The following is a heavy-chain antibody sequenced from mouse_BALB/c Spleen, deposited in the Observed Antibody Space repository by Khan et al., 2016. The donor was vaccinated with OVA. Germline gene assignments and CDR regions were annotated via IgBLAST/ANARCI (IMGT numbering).Heavy chain of an antibody. V-gene: IGHV14-3*02. CDR3: RISTINA. J-gene: IGHJ2*01. CDR2: TDPANGNT. CDR1: GYNIKDIY. Sequence: EVQLQQSGAELVKPAASLKLSCTASGYNIKDIYIHWVKQRPEKGLERIRRTDPANGNTKYYPKFKGKATITADTSSNTAYLQLSSLTSEDTAVYYWRISTINAWGQGTTLTVSS.